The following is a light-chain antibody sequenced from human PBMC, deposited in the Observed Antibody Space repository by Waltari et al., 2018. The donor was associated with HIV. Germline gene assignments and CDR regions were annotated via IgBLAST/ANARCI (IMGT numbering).Light chain of an antibody. V-gene: IGLV2-18*02. CDR3: SSFTTSSTLI. CDR1: SSDVGTYNR. J-gene: IGLJ2*01. CDR2: EVS. Sequence: QSALTQPPSVSGSPGQSVTISCTGTSSDVGTYNRVSWYQKPPVTAPKVVIYEVSNRPSGVPDRVSGAKSGNTASLTISGLQAEDEADYYCSSFTTSSTLIFGGGTRLTVL.